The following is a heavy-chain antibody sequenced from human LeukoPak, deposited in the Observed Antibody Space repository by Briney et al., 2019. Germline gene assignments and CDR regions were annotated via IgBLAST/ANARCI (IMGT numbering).Heavy chain of an antibody. Sequence: PSETLSLTCAVYGGSFSGYYWSWIRQPPGKGLEWIGEINHSGSTNYNPSLKSRVTISVDTSKNQFSLKLSSVTAADTAVYYCARGLAAREHYWGQGTLVTVSS. CDR3: ARGLAAREHY. J-gene: IGHJ4*02. CDR2: INHSGST. V-gene: IGHV4-34*01. CDR1: GGSFSGYY. D-gene: IGHD6-6*01.